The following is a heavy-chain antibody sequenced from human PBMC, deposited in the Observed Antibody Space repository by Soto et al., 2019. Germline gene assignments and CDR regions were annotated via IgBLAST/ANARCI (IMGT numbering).Heavy chain of an antibody. CDR1: GFTFSNFS. CDR2: ISSRSDI. V-gene: IGHV3-21*01. CDR3: AREYTAWPLAYGLDV. J-gene: IGHJ6*02. Sequence: GGSLRLSCVGSGFTFSNFSINWVRQAPGKGLGWVSSISSRSDIYYADSVKGRFTISRDNAKNSVSLQMNSLRAEDTAVYYCAREYTAWPLAYGLDVWGQGTTVTVSS. D-gene: IGHD2-2*02.